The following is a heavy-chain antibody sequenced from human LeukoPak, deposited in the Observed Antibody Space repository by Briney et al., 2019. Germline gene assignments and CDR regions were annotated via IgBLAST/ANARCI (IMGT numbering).Heavy chain of an antibody. CDR2: IYYSGST. J-gene: IGHJ6*03. CDR3: ARQYGDYYYPIYYYYYMDV. D-gene: IGHD4-17*01. CDR1: GGSISSSSYY. Sequence: SETLSLTCTVSGGSISSSSYYWGWIRQPPGKGLEWIGSIYYSGSTYYNPSLKSRITISVDTSKNQFSLKLSSVTAADTAVYYCARQYGDYYYPIYYYYYMDVWGKGTTVTISS. V-gene: IGHV4-39*01.